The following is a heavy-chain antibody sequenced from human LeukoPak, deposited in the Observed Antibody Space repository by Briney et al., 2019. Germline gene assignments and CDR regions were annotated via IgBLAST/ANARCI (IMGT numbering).Heavy chain of an antibody. CDR2: IKQDGSEK. Sequence: PGGSLRLSCAASGFTFSSYWMSWVRQAPGKGLEWVANIKQDGSEKYYVDSVKGRFTISRDNAKNSLYLQMNSLRAEDTAVYYCARVGGFIVATITNYFDYWGQGTLVTVSS. CDR3: ARVGGFIVATITNYFDY. V-gene: IGHV3-7*01. CDR1: GFTFSSYW. D-gene: IGHD5-12*01. J-gene: IGHJ4*02.